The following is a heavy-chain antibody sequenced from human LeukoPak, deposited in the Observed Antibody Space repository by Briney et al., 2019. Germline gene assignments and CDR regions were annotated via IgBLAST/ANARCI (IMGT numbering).Heavy chain of an antibody. CDR3: ARSYGSGSYYAVSPSDY. CDR1: GFTFSSYW. D-gene: IGHD3-10*01. V-gene: IGHV3-74*01. J-gene: IGHJ4*02. Sequence: GGSLRLSCAASGFTFSSYWMHWVRQAPGKGLVWVSRINSDGSSTSYADSVKGRFTISRDNAKNTLYLQMNSLRGEDTAVYYCARSYGSGSYYAVSPSDYWGQGTLVTVSS. CDR2: INSDGSST.